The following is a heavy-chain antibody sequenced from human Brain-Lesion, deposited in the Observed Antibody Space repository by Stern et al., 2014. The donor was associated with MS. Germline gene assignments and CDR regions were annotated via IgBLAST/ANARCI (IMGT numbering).Heavy chain of an antibody. V-gene: IGHV4-61*02. J-gene: IGHJ6*02. CDR3: ARGRVVPGFQYYATDV. Sequence: QVQLVQSGPGLVKPSQTLSLSCTVSGGSISSGGYYWSWIRQPAGKGLEWIGRIFNSGSTRYNPSLKSRVTIPIDTSKNQFSLRLNPMTAADTAVYYCARGRVVPGFQYYATDVWGQGTTVIVSS. CDR1: GGSISSGGYY. D-gene: IGHD2-2*01. CDR2: IFNSGST.